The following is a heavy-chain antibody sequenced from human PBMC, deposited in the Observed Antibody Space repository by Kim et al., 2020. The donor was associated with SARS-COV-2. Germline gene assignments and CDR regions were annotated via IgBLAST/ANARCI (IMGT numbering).Heavy chain of an antibody. Sequence: ADSVKGRFTMSRDNSKNTLYLQMNSLRDEDTAVYYCARSYGEYCCYYGLDVWGQGTTVSVSS. V-gene: IGHV3-23*01. J-gene: IGHJ6*02. CDR3: ARSYGEYCCYYGLDV. D-gene: IGHD3-10*01.